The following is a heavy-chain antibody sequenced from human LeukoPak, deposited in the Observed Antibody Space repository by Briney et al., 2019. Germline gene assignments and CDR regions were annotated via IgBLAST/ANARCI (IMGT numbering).Heavy chain of an antibody. V-gene: IGHV4-39*07. CDR2: IYYSGST. Sequence: SETLSLTCTVSGGSISSSSYYWGWIRQPPGKGLEWIGSIYYSGSTYYNPSLKSRVTISADTSKNQFSLKLSSVTAAATAVYYCARAVKNSSSWSPLYYYYYYMDVWGKGTTVTVSS. CDR1: GGSISSSSYY. D-gene: IGHD6-13*01. J-gene: IGHJ6*03. CDR3: ARAVKNSSSWSPLYYYYYYMDV.